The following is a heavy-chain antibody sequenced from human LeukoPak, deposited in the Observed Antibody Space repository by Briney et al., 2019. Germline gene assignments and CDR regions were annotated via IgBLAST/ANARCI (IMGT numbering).Heavy chain of an antibody. V-gene: IGHV3-21*01. CDR1: GFTFSSYS. D-gene: IGHD4-17*01. J-gene: IGHJ6*03. CDR3: AKSPYASDYYMDV. CDR2: ISSSSSYI. Sequence: PGGSLRLSCAASGFTFSSYSMNWVRQAPGKGLEWVSSISSSSSYIYYADSVKGRFTISRDNAKNSLYLQMNGLRAEDTAVYYCAKSPYASDYYMDVWGKGTTVTVSS.